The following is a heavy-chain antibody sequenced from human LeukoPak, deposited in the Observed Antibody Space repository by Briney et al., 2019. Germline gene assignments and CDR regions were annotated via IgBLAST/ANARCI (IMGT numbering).Heavy chain of an antibody. CDR1: GGSISSGSCY. CDR3: ARSPDILTGENFDY. Sequence: SQTLSLTCTVSGGSISSGSCYWSWIRQPAGKGLEWIGRIYTSGSTNYNPSLKSRVTISVDTSKNQFSLKLSSVTAADTAVYYCARSPDILTGENFDYWGQGTLVTVSS. J-gene: IGHJ4*02. V-gene: IGHV4-61*02. D-gene: IGHD3-9*01. CDR2: IYTSGST.